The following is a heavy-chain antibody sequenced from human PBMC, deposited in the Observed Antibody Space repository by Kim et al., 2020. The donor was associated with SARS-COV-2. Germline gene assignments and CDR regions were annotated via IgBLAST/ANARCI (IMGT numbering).Heavy chain of an antibody. D-gene: IGHD3-10*01. CDR1: GFTFSSHS. V-gene: IGHV3-48*02. Sequence: GGSLRLSCAASGFTFSSHSMNWVRQAPGKGLEWVSYISGSSSPIYYADSVKGRFTTSRDNAKNSLFLQMNSLRDEDTAVYYCARDMRTYYYGSGSYYADYWGQGTLVTVSS. CDR3: ARDMRTYYYGSGSYYADY. J-gene: IGHJ4*02. CDR2: ISGSSSPI.